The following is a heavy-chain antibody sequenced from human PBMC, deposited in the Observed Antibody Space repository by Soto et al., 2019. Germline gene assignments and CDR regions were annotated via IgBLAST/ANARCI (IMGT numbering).Heavy chain of an antibody. J-gene: IGHJ4*02. CDR1: GFTFSSYG. V-gene: IGHV3-30*18. CDR2: ISYDGSNK. CDR3: AKEDRAVAVPLFDY. Sequence: ESGGGVVQPGRSLRLSCAASGFTFSSYGMHWVRQAPGKGLEWVAVISYDGSNKYYADSVKGRFTISRDNSKNTLYLQMNSLRAEDTAVYYCAKEDRAVAVPLFDYWGQGTLVTVSS. D-gene: IGHD6-19*01.